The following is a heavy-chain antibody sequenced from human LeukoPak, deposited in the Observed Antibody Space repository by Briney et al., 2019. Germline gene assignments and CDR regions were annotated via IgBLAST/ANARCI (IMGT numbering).Heavy chain of an antibody. CDR3: TTDPGYGRLDDAFDI. Sequence: PGGSLRLSCAASGFTFSSYGMHWVRQAPGKGLEWVAFIRYDGSNKYYADSVKGRFTISRDNSKNTLYLQMNSLKTEDTAVYYCTTDPGYGRLDDAFDIWGQGTMVTVSS. V-gene: IGHV3-30*02. CDR1: GFTFSSYG. CDR2: IRYDGSNK. D-gene: IGHD5-18*01. J-gene: IGHJ3*02.